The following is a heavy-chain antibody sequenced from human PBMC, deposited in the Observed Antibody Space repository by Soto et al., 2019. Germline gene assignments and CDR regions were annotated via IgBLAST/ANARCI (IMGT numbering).Heavy chain of an antibody. Sequence: SETLSLTCTVSGGSISSGGYYWSWIRLHPGKGLEWIGYISYSGSTYYNPSLKSRVTISVDTSKTQFSLRLSSVTAAATAVFYCARHGHLHRHPLDLSAQRTIDPVSS. CDR3: ARHGHLHRHPLDL. D-gene: IGHD2-21*01. V-gene: IGHV4-31*03. J-gene: IGHJ3*01. CDR1: GGSISSGGYY. CDR2: ISYSGST.